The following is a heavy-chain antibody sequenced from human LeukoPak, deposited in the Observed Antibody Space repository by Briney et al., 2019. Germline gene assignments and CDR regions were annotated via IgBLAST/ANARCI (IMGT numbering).Heavy chain of an antibody. D-gene: IGHD6-19*01. CDR3: ARHSPGWMVRPYCFAS. CDR1: GYSFTDYW. V-gene: IGHV5-51*01. Sequence: GESLKISCKGSGYSFTDYWIAWVRQLPGKGLEWMGFDYPGGSDSRYIPSFRGQVPSSADRGNSSAYLQWNALSASDSAIYYCARHSPGWMVRPYCFASWGQGTPVTVSS. CDR2: DYPGGSDS. J-gene: IGHJ4*02.